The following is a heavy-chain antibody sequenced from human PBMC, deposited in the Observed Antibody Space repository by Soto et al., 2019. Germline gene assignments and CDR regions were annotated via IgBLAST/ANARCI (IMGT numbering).Heavy chain of an antibody. Sequence: QITLKESGPTLVKPTQTLTLTCTFSGFSLSTSGVGVGWIRQPPGKALEWLALIYWDDDKRYSPSLKSRLTITKDTSKNQVVLTMTNMDHVDTATYSSVTTGPTLTNIVSAYFHYWGQGTLVTVSS. D-gene: IGHD4-17*01. CDR3: VTTGPTLTNIVSAYFHY. V-gene: IGHV2-5*02. CDR1: GFSLSTSGVG. CDR2: IYWDDDK. J-gene: IGHJ4*02.